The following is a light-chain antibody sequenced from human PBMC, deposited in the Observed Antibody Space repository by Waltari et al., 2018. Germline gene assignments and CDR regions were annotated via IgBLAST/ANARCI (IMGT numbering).Light chain of an antibody. CDR2: KAS. Sequence: DIQMTHAPSTLSAPVGDRVTITCRASQSIRSWLAWYQQKPGKAPKLLISKASTLESGVPSRFSGSGSGTEFTLTISSLQPDDFATYHCQQYKSPPWTFGQGTKVEIK. V-gene: IGKV1-5*03. J-gene: IGKJ1*01. CDR1: QSIRSW. CDR3: QQYKSPPWT.